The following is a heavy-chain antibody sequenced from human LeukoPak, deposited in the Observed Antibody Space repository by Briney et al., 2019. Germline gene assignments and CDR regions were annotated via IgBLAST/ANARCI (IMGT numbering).Heavy chain of an antibody. J-gene: IGHJ6*02. V-gene: IGHV4-31*03. Sequence: SQTLSLTCTVSGGSITSGGYYWTWIRQHPGKGLEWIGYIYYSGSTYYNPSLKSRVTISVDTSKNQFSLKLSSVTAADTAVYYCARNMVRGVNYYYYGMDVWGQGTTVTVSS. D-gene: IGHD3-10*01. CDR2: IYYSGST. CDR1: GGSITSGGYY. CDR3: ARNMVRGVNYYYYGMDV.